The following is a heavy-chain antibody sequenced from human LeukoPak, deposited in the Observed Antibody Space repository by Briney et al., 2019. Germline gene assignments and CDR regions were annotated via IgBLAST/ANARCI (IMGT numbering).Heavy chain of an antibody. CDR2: ISNSGSTI. Sequence: GGSLRLSCATSGFTFSNYAMHWVRQVPGKGLEWISYISNSGSTIHYADSVRGRFTISRDNANNSLYLQMNSLTTEDTAMYYCATDQGGFDPWGQGTLVTVSS. J-gene: IGHJ5*02. CDR1: GFTFSNYA. V-gene: IGHV3-48*04. CDR3: ATDQGGFDP.